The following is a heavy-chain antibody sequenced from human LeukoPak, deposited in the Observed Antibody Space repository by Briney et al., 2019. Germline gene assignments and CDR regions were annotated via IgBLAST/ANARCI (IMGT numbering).Heavy chain of an antibody. J-gene: IGHJ3*02. V-gene: IGHV3-23*01. D-gene: IGHD2-15*01. CDR1: GFTFSSYA. Sequence: GGSLRLSCAASGFTFSSYAMSWVRQAPGKGLEWVSGISGSGGSTHYADSVKDRFTISRDNSKNTLYLQMNSLRAEDTAVYYCAKETVVVVAATPDAFDIWGQETMVTVSS. CDR2: ISGSGGST. CDR3: AKETVVVVAATPDAFDI.